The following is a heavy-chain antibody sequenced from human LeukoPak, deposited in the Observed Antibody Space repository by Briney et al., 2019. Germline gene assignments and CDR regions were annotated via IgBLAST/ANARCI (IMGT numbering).Heavy chain of an antibody. CDR2: ISYDGSNK. CDR3: AKNPPVTQYYFDY. J-gene: IGHJ4*02. V-gene: IGHV3-30*18. D-gene: IGHD4-11*01. CDR1: GFTFSSYG. Sequence: PGGSLRLSCAASGFTFSSYGMHWVRQAPGKGLEWVAVISYDGSNKYYADSVKGRFTISRDNSKNTLYLQMNSLRAEDTAVYYCAKNPPVTQYYFDYWGQRTLVTVSS.